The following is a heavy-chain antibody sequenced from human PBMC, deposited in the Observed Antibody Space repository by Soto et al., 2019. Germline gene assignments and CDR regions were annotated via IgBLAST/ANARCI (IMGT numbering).Heavy chain of an antibody. CDR3: ARESRGYDFWSGYNFDY. CDR1: GFTFSSYA. V-gene: IGHV3-23*01. D-gene: IGHD3-3*01. J-gene: IGHJ4*02. Sequence: VQLLESGGGLVQPGGSLRLSCAASGFTFSSYAMSWVRQAPGKGLEWVSAISGSGGSTYYADSVKGRFTISRDNSKNTLYLQMNSLRAEDTAVYYCARESRGYDFWSGYNFDYWGQGTLVTVSS. CDR2: ISGSGGST.